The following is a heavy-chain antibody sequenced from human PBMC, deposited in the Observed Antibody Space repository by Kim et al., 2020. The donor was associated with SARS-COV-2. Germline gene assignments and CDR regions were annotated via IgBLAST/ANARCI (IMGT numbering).Heavy chain of an antibody. CDR2: ISYDGSNK. CDR3: AKSIAAARFDY. D-gene: IGHD6-13*01. V-gene: IGHV3-30*18. Sequence: GGSLRLSCAASGFTFSSYGMHWVRQAPGKGLEWVAVISYDGSNKYYADSVKGRFTISRDNSKNTLYLQMNSLRAEDTAVYYCAKSIAAARFDYWGQGTLVTVSS. J-gene: IGHJ4*02. CDR1: GFTFSSYG.